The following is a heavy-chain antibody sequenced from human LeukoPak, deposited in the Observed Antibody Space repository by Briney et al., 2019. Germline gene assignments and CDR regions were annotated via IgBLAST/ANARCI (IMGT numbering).Heavy chain of an antibody. J-gene: IGHJ4*02. CDR2: TYYRSKWYH. V-gene: IGHV6-1*01. D-gene: IGHD4-17*01. CDR1: GDSVSRNSVA. CDR3: ARDHDYGDYGTYEDY. Sequence: SQTLSLTCAISGDSVSRNSVAWKWIRQSPSRGLEWLGRTYYRSKWYHDYAVSVKSRITINPDTSKNQFSLQLNSVTPEDTAVYYCARDHDYGDYGTYEDYWGQGTLVTVSS.